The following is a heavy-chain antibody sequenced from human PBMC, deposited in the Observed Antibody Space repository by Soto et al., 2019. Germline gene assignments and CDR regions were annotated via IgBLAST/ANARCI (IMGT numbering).Heavy chain of an antibody. CDR1: GGSFSGYY. CDR3: ARVSITIFGVVIRLYYGMDV. D-gene: IGHD3-3*01. V-gene: IGHV4-34*01. J-gene: IGHJ6*02. Sequence: GPGPRRTSETLSLTCAVYGGSFSGYYWSWIRQPPGKGLEWIGEINHSGSTNYNPSLKSRVTISVDTSKNQFSLKLSSVTAADTAVYYCARVSITIFGVVIRLYYGMDVWGQGTTVTVSS. CDR2: INHSGST.